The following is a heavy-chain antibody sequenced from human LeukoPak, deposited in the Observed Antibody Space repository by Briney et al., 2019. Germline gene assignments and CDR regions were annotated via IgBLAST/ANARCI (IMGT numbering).Heavy chain of an antibody. CDR3: ARVAVVVPAAILWYYYYGMDV. CDR2: MNPNSGNT. V-gene: IGHV1-8*01. D-gene: IGHD2-2*01. CDR1: GYTFTSYD. J-gene: IGHJ6*02. Sequence: GASVKVSCKASGYTFTSYDINWARQATGQGLEWMGWMNPNSGNTGYAQKFQGRVTMTRNTSISTAYMELSSLRSEDTAVYYCARVAVVVPAAILWYYYYGMDVWGQGTTVTVSS.